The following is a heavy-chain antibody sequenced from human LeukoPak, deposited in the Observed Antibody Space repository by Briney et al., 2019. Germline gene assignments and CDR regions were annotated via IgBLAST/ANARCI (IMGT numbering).Heavy chain of an antibody. Sequence: GGSLRLSCEASGFTFEDYAMTWVRQVPGKGLEWVSGINWNGDSPAYSDSVKGRFTISRDNAKNSLYLQMNSLRAEDAALYYCARGHIAVSAHDDAFDIWGQGTMVTVSS. V-gene: IGHV3-20*04. CDR3: ARGHIAVSAHDDAFDI. J-gene: IGHJ3*02. CDR2: INWNGDSP. D-gene: IGHD6-19*01. CDR1: GFTFEDYA.